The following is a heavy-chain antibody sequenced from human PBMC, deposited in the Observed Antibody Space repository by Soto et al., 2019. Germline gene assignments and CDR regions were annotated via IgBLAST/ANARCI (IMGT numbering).Heavy chain of an antibody. J-gene: IGHJ4*02. V-gene: IGHV1-3*01. CDR3: TKAEGGRCGIGGWIS. D-gene: IGHD1-26*01. CDR2: INHGSGNR. Sequence: QVQLVQSGAEVRQPGASVKISCKASGYTFNTYAIHWVRQAPGQRLEWMGWINHGSGNRKYSQTFQGRVTSSGDTSAATALMELGSLTFEDTAVYYCTKAEGGRCGIGGWISGGQGPLFTVSS. CDR1: GYTFNTYA.